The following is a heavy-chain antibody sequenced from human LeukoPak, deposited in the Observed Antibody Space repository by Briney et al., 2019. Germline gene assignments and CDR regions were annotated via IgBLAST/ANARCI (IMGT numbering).Heavy chain of an antibody. V-gene: IGHV4-39*01. CDR3: ARTRYYYNSRSYGAPYYFDY. CDR1: GGSISSSSYY. CDR2: IYYSGST. Sequence: PSETLSLTCTVSGGSISSSSYYWGWIRQPPGKGLEWIGSIYYSGSTYYNPSLKSRVTISVDTSKNQFSLKLSSVTAADTAVYCARTRYYYNSRSYGAPYYFDYWGQGTLVTVSS. D-gene: IGHD3-10*01. J-gene: IGHJ4*02.